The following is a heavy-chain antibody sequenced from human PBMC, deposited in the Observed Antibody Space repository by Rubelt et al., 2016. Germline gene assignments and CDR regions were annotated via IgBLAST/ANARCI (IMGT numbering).Heavy chain of an antibody. CDR1: GYSISSGYY. J-gene: IGHJ5*02. D-gene: IGHD3-9*01. CDR3: ARSAVDEILNWFDP. CDR2: IYHSGST. Sequence: QVQLQESGPGLVKPSEPLSLTCTVSGYSISSGYYWGWIRQPPGKGLEWIGSIYHSGSTYYNPSLKSRVTISVDPSKSQFSLKVSSGTAADTAVYYCARSAVDEILNWFDPWGQGTLVTVSS. V-gene: IGHV4-38-2*02.